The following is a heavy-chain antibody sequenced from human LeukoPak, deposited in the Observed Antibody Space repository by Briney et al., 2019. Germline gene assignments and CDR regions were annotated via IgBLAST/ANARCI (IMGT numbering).Heavy chain of an antibody. CDR2: INHSGST. CDR3: ARGATLRFLEWLSLGDAFDI. J-gene: IGHJ3*02. Sequence: SETLSLTCAVYGGSFSGYYWSWIRQPPGKGLEWIGEINHSGSTNYNPSLKSRVTISVDTSKNQFSLKLSSVTAADTAVYYCARGATLRFLEWLSLGDAFDIWGQGTMVTVSS. D-gene: IGHD3-3*01. CDR1: GGSFSGYY. V-gene: IGHV4-34*01.